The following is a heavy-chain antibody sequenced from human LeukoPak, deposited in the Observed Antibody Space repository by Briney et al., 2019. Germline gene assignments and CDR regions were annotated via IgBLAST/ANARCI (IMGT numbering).Heavy chain of an antibody. CDR1: GYTFTSYY. J-gene: IGHJ4*02. CDR2: INPSGGST. D-gene: IGHD3-10*01. Sequence: ASVKVSCKASGYTFTSYYMHWVRQAPGQGLEWMGIINPSGGSTSYAQKFQGRVTITADESTSTAYMELSSLRSEDTAVYYCARVGMVRGVIITHYFDYWGQGTLVTVSS. CDR3: ARVGMVRGVIITHYFDY. V-gene: IGHV1-46*01.